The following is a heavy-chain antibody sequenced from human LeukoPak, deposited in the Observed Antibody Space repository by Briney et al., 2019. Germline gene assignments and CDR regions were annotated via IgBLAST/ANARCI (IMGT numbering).Heavy chain of an antibody. V-gene: IGHV3-21*01. Sequence: GGSLRLSCAASGFTFDIYSMNWVRQAPGKGLEWVSSISSSSSYIYYADSVKGRFTISRDNAKNSLYLQMNSLRAEDTAVYYCARETSGYEFDADAFDIWGQGTMVTVSS. CDR3: ARETSGYEFDADAFDI. D-gene: IGHD5-12*01. J-gene: IGHJ3*02. CDR2: ISSSSSYI. CDR1: GFTFDIYS.